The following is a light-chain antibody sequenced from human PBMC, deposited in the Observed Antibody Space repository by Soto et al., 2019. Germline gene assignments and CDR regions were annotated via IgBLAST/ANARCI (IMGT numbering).Light chain of an antibody. Sequence: EIVLTQSPGTLSLSPGERATISCGARQSISSNYLALYQQKPGLAPRLLIYGASSRATGIPDRFSGSGCGTDFTLTISRLEPEDFAVYYCQHYCSSLSITFGQGTRVEIK. CDR3: QHYCSSLSIT. J-gene: IGKJ5*01. CDR1: QSISSNY. V-gene: IGKV3-20*01. CDR2: GAS.